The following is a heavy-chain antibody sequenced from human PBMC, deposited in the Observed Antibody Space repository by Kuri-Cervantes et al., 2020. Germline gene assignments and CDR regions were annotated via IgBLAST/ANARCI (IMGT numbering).Heavy chain of an antibody. D-gene: IGHD3-10*01. V-gene: IGHV3-30-3*01. CDR3: ARDPRSYYNGRFDY. Sequence: GESLKISCAASGFTFSSYAMHWVRQAPGKGLEWVAVISYDGSNKYYADSVKGRFTISRDNSKNTLYLQMNSLRAEDTAVYYCARDPRSYYNGRFDYWGQGTLVTGSS. CDR2: ISYDGSNK. CDR1: GFTFSSYA. J-gene: IGHJ4*02.